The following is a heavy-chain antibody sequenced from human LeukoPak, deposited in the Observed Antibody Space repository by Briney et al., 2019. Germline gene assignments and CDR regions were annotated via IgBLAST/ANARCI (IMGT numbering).Heavy chain of an antibody. CDR1: GFTFSSYW. J-gene: IGHJ4*02. D-gene: IGHD2-8*02. CDR3: ASGVVVYYFDY. Sequence: QPGGSLRLSCAASGFTFSSYWMSWVRQAPGKGLEWVANIKQDGSEKYYVDSVKGRFTISRDNAKNSLYLQMNSLRAEDTAVYYCASGVVVYYFDYWGQGTLVTVSS. CDR2: IKQDGSEK. V-gene: IGHV3-7*01.